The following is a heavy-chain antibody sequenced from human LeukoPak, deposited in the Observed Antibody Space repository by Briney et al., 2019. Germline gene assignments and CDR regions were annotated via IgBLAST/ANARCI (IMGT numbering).Heavy chain of an antibody. Sequence: ASVKVSRKASGYTFTHYSVSWVRQAPGQGLEWMGWISTYYGNTKYAQRFQGRVTMTTDTSTTTAYMEVRSLRYDDTAVYYCARMTMSGVATPYDYWGQGALVTVSS. CDR3: ARMTMSGVATPYDY. V-gene: IGHV1-18*01. CDR2: ISTYYGNT. J-gene: IGHJ4*02. CDR1: GYTFTHYS. D-gene: IGHD3-3*01.